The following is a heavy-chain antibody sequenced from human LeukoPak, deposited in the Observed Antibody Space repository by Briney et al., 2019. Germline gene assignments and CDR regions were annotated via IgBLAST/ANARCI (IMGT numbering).Heavy chain of an antibody. CDR3: ARRKDFWSGCEFDY. CDR2: IKQDGGEK. CDR1: GLTFSTYA. Sequence: PGGSLRLSCAASGLTFSTYAMSWVRQAPGKGLEWVANIKQDGGEKYYVDSVKGRFVISRDNAKNSLYLQMDILRAEDTAVYYCARRKDFWSGCEFDYWGQGILVTVSS. D-gene: IGHD3-3*01. V-gene: IGHV3-7*01. J-gene: IGHJ4*02.